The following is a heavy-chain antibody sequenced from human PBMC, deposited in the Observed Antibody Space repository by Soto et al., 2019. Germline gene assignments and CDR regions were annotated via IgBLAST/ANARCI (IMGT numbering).Heavy chain of an antibody. V-gene: IGHV4-34*01. D-gene: IGHD3-10*01. CDR1: GGSFSGYY. Sequence: SETLSLTCAVYGGSFSGYYWSWIRQPPGKGLEWIGEINHSGSTNYNPSLKSRVTISVDTSKNQFSLKLSSVTAADTAVYYCARAPRSYYFDYWGQGTLVTVSS. J-gene: IGHJ4*02. CDR3: ARAPRSYYFDY. CDR2: INHSGST.